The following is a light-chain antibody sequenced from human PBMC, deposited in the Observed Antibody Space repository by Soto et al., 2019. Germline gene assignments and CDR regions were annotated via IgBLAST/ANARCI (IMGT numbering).Light chain of an antibody. CDR1: SGHSSYG. J-gene: IGLJ2*01. CDR2: VNSDGSH. CDR3: QTWGTGIVV. Sequence: QLVLTQSPSASASLGASVKLTCTLSSGHSSYGIAWHQQQPEKGPRYLMKVNSDGSHNKGDGIPDRFSGSSSGAERYLTISSLQSEDEADYYCQTWGTGIVVFGGGTKVTVL. V-gene: IGLV4-69*01.